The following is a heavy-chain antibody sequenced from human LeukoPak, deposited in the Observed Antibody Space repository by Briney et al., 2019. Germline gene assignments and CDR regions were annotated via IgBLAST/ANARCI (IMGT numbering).Heavy chain of an antibody. CDR2: ISSSGSTI. J-gene: IGHJ3*02. CDR1: GFTFSDYY. Sequence: GGSLRLSCAASGFTFSDYYMSWIRQAPGKGLEWVSYISSSGSTIYYADSVKGRFTISRDNAKNSLYLQVNSLRAEDTAVYYCAREVRSLAFDIWGQGTMVTVSS. CDR3: AREVRSLAFDI. V-gene: IGHV3-11*01.